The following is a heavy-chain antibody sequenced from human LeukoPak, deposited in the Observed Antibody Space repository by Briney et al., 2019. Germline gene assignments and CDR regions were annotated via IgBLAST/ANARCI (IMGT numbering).Heavy chain of an antibody. CDR1: GFTFSSYA. Sequence: GGPLRLSCAASGFTFSSYAMSWVRQAPGKGLEWVSAISGSGGSTYYADSVKGRFTISRDNSKNTLYLQMNSLRAEDTAVYYCAKRRKGGAAAXXXDYWGQGTLVTVSS. CDR3: AKRRKGGAAAXXXDY. CDR2: ISGSGGST. V-gene: IGHV3-23*01. J-gene: IGHJ4*02. D-gene: IGHD6-13*01.